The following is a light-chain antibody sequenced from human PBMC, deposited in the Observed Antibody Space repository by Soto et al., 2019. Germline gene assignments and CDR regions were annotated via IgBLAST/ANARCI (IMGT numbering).Light chain of an antibody. J-gene: IGKJ1*01. V-gene: IGKV3-20*01. CDR2: VAS. Sequence: ENVLTQSPGTLSLSPGERATLSCRASQSVTSSYLAWYQQKPGQTPNLLIYVASSRATGIPDRFSASGSGTDFTLTITRLEPEDFAVYYCQQYSDSPRTFGQGTKVDIK. CDR3: QQYSDSPRT. CDR1: QSVTSSY.